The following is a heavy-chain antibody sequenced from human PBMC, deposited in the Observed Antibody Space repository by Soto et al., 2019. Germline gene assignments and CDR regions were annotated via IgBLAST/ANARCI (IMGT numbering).Heavy chain of an antibody. CDR1: GGSITSYY. J-gene: IGHJ5*02. Sequence: SETLSLTCSFSGGSITSYYWSWIRQPPGKGLEWVGYRYYTGSTSYNPSLESRVTISVDTSKKQFSLKLNSVTAADTAVYYCARGGYCSGGSCYSFYLAWFDPWGQGTLVTVSS. CDR3: ARGGYCSGGSCYSFYLAWFDP. V-gene: IGHV4-59*12. D-gene: IGHD2-15*01. CDR2: RYYTGST.